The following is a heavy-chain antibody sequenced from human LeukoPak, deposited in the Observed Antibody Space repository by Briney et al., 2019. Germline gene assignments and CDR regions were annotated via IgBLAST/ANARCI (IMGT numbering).Heavy chain of an antibody. CDR1: GFSFSSYG. J-gene: IGHJ4*02. Sequence: GGTLRLSCAASGFSFSSYGVSWVRQAPGKGLEWVSGISGSGVSTSDADSVKGRFTISRDTSKDTLYLQIHSLRDADTAVYYCAKDADYDSMYFDYWGQGTLVTVSS. CDR3: AKDADYDSMYFDY. CDR2: ISGSGVST. V-gene: IGHV3-23*01. D-gene: IGHD3-22*01.